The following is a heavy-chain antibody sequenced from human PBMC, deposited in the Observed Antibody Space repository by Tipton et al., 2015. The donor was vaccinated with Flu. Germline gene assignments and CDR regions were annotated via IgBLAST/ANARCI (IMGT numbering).Heavy chain of an antibody. J-gene: IGHJ4*02. D-gene: IGHD2-2*01. CDR3: ARAYSYQYYFDY. V-gene: IGHV4-31*03. CDR1: GGSISSGAYY. CDR2: IYYSGST. Sequence: TLSLTCTVSGGSISSGAYYWTWIRQPPGKGLEWIAYIYYSGSTYYNPSLKSRVTISVDTSKNQFSLKPTSVTAADTAVYYCARAYSYQYYFDYWGLGTLVSVSS.